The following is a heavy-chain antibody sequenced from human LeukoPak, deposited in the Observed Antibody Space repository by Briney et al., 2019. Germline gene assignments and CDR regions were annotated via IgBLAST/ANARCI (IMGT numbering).Heavy chain of an antibody. CDR1: GGSFSGYY. D-gene: IGHD3-10*01. CDR3: ARRRGLGMVRGVSFDY. Sequence: SETLSLTCAVYGGSFSGYYWSWIRQPPGQGLEWIGEINHSGSTNYNPSLKSRVTISVDTSKNQFSLKLSSVTAADTAVYYCARRRGLGMVRGVSFDYWGQGTLVTVSS. V-gene: IGHV4-34*01. CDR2: INHSGST. J-gene: IGHJ4*02.